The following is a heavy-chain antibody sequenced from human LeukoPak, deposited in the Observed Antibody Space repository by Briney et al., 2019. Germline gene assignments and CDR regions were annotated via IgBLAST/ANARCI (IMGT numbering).Heavy chain of an antibody. CDR2: INPNSGGT. CDR3: ARGDELVPYYYYGMDV. V-gene: IGHV1-2*04. Sequence: ASVKVSCKASGYTFTGCYMHWVRQAPGQGLEWMGWINPNSGGTNYAQKFQGWVTMTRDTSISTAYMELSRLRSDDTAVYYCARGDELVPYYYYGMDVWGQGTTVTVSS. CDR1: GYTFTGCY. J-gene: IGHJ6*02. D-gene: IGHD6-13*01.